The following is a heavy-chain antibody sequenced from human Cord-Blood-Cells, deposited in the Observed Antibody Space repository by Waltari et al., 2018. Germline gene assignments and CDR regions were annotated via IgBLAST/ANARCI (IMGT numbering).Heavy chain of an antibody. CDR3: ARYGRFDY. CDR2: IYYSGST. J-gene: IGHJ4*02. V-gene: IGHV4-39*01. Sequence: QLQLQESGPGLVKPSETLSPPCTVSGGSISSSSYYWGWIRQPPGKGLEWIGSIYYSGSTYYNPSLKSRVTISVDTSKNQFSLKLSSVTAADTAVYYCARYGRFDYWGQGTLVTVSS. D-gene: IGHD1-26*01. CDR1: GGSISSSSYY.